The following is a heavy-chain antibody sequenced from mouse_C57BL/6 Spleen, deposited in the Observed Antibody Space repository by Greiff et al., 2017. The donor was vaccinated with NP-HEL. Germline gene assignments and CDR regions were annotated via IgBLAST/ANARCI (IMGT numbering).Heavy chain of an antibody. CDR2: INPNNGGT. CDR3: ARRARSNYEGYYAMDY. CDR1: GYTFTDYY. V-gene: IGHV1-26*01. J-gene: IGHJ4*01. D-gene: IGHD2-5*01. Sequence: EVQLQQSGPELVKPGASVKISCKASGYTFTDYYMNWVKQSHGKSLEWIGDINPNNGGTSYNQKFKGKATLTVDKSSSTAYMELRSLTSEDSAVYYCARRARSNYEGYYAMDYWGQRTSVTVSS.